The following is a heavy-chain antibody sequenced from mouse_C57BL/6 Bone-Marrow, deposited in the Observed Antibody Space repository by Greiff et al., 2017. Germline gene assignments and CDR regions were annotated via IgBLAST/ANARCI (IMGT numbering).Heavy chain of an antibody. CDR2: ISSGGDYI. D-gene: IGHD4-1*02. CDR1: GFTFSSYA. J-gene: IGHJ3*01. Sequence: EVKLQESGEGLVKPGGSLKLSCAASGFTFSSYAMSWVRQTPEKRLEWVAYISSGGDYIYYADTVKGRFTISRDNARNTLYLQMSSLKSEDTAMYYCTRGSNWDGFAYWGQGTLVTVSA. V-gene: IGHV5-9-1*02. CDR3: TRGSNWDGFAY.